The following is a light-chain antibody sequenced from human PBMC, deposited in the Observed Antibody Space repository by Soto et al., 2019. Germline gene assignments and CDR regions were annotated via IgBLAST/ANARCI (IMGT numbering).Light chain of an antibody. J-gene: IGKJ2*01. CDR2: GAS. V-gene: IGKV3-15*01. CDR3: QQYDNWPPYT. Sequence: EVVMMQSPATLSVSPGERATLSCRASQSVSSNLAWYQQRPGQAPRLLIYGASTRATGVPARFSGSGSGTEFTLTISSLQSEDFAVYYCQQYDNWPPYTFGQGTKLEFK. CDR1: QSVSSN.